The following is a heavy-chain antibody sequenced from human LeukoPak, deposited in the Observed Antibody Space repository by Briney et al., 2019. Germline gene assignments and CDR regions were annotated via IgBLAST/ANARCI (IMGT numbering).Heavy chain of an antibody. CDR1: GGSINNYY. V-gene: IGHV4-59*08. Sequence: SETLSLTCTVSGGSINNYYWTWIRQPPGKGLEWTGYIYYSGSPSYNPSLKSRVTISVDTSKNQFSLNLSSVSATDTAVYYCARRRDSSSWNSPFDYWGQGTLVTVSS. CDR3: ARRRDSSSWNSPFDY. D-gene: IGHD6-13*01. J-gene: IGHJ4*02. CDR2: IYYSGSP.